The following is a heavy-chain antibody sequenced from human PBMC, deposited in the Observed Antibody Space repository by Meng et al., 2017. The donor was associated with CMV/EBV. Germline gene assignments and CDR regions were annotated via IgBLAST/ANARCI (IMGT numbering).Heavy chain of an antibody. CDR2: IYTSGST. D-gene: IGHD3-22*01. J-gene: IGHJ4*02. Sequence: SETLSLTCTVSGGSISSYYWSWIRQPAGKGLEWIGRIYTSGSTNYNPSLKSRVTMSVDTSKNQFSLKLSSVTAADTAVYYCAREEGLRYYDSSGYFGRFDYWGQGTLVTVSS. CDR1: GGSISSYY. V-gene: IGHV4-4*07. CDR3: AREEGLRYYDSSGYFGRFDY.